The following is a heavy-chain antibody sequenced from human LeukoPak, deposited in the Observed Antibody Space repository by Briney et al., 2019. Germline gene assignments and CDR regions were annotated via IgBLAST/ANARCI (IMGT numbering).Heavy chain of an antibody. V-gene: IGHV4-59*12. Sequence: SSETLSLTCTVSGGSISGYYWSWIRQPPGKGLEWIGYIYSSGITNYNPSLKSRVTISVDTSKNQFSLKLSSVTAADTAVYYCARDVSPLYGSGSYSFDYWGQGTLVTVSS. J-gene: IGHJ4*02. CDR2: IYSSGIT. D-gene: IGHD3-10*01. CDR1: GGSISGYY. CDR3: ARDVSPLYGSGSYSFDY.